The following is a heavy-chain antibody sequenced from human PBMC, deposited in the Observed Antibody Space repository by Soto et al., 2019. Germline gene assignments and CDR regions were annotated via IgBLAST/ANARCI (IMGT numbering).Heavy chain of an antibody. V-gene: IGHV4-30-4*01. Sequence: SETLSLTCTVSGGSISSGDYYWSWIRQPPGKGLEWIGYIYYSGTTYHNPSLKSRVTISVDTSKNQFSLKLSSVTAADTAVYYCARALIQLWPHYYYGMDVWGQGTTVTVSS. CDR3: ARALIQLWPHYYYGMDV. J-gene: IGHJ6*02. D-gene: IGHD5-18*01. CDR2: IYYSGTT. CDR1: GGSISSGDYY.